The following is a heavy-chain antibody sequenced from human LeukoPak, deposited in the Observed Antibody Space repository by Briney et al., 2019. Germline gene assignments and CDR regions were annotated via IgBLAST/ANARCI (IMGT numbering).Heavy chain of an antibody. D-gene: IGHD1-26*01. Sequence: SGGSLRLSCAASGFAVSSNYMSWVRQAPGKGLEWVSVIYSGGSTYYADSVKGRFTISRDNSKNTLYLQMNSLRVEDTAVYYCAREGATTAFDYWGQGTLVTVSS. J-gene: IGHJ4*02. CDR1: GFAVSSNY. CDR2: IYSGGST. V-gene: IGHV3-53*01. CDR3: AREGATTAFDY.